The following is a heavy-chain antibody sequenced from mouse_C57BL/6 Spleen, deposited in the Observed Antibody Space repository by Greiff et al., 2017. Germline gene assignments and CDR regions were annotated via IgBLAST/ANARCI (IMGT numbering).Heavy chain of an antibody. D-gene: IGHD2-5*01. Sequence: QVQLQQSGAELVKPGASVKISCKASGYAFSSYWMNWVKQRPGKGLEWIGQIYPGDGDTNYNGKFKGKATLTADKSASTAYMQLSSLTSEDSAVYFCAEGLFSNYVRVGDYWGQGTTLTVSS. CDR2: IYPGDGDT. CDR3: AEGLFSNYVRVGDY. V-gene: IGHV1-80*01. CDR1: GYAFSSYW. J-gene: IGHJ2*01.